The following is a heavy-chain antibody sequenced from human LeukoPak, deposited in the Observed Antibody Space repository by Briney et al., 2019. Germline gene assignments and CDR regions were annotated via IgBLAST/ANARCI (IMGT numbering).Heavy chain of an antibody. CDR1: VGSISSGGYY. Sequence: SQTLSLTCTVSVGSISSGGYYWSWIRQHPGKGLEWIGYIYYSGSTYYNPSLKSRVTISVGTSKNQFSLKLSSVTAADTAVYYCARGTAMVRYYYGMDVWGQGTTVTVSS. V-gene: IGHV4-31*03. CDR3: ARGTAMVRYYYGMDV. J-gene: IGHJ6*02. D-gene: IGHD5-18*01. CDR2: IYYSGST.